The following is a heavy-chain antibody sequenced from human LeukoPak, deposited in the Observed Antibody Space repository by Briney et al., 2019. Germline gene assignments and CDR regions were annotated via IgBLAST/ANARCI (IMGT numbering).Heavy chain of an antibody. CDR2: IIPIFGTA. V-gene: IGHV1-69*05. Sequence: ASVKVSCKASGGTFSSYAISWVRQAPGQRLEWMGGIIPIFGTANYAQKFQGRVTITTDESTSTAYMELSSLRSEDTAVYYCARVAHVTIFGVVTGAFDIWGQGTMVTVSS. D-gene: IGHD3-3*01. J-gene: IGHJ3*02. CDR1: GGTFSSYA. CDR3: ARVAHVTIFGVVTGAFDI.